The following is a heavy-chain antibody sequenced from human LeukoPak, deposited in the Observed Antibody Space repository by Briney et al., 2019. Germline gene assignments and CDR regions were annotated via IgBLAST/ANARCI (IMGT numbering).Heavy chain of an antibody. CDR3: ARDSYYYGSGSDGTPLDY. CDR1: GGTFSSYA. J-gene: IGHJ4*02. CDR2: IIPIFGTA. Sequence: ASVKVSCKASGGTFSSYAISWVRQAPGQGLEWMGGIIPIFGTANYAQKFQGRVTITADESTSTAYMELSSLRSEDTAVYYCARDSYYYGSGSDGTPLDYWGQGTLVTVSS. D-gene: IGHD3-10*01. V-gene: IGHV1-69*13.